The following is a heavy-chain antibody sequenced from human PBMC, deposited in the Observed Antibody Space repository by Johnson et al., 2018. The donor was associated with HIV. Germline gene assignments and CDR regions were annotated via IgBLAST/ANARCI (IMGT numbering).Heavy chain of an antibody. CDR1: GFTFSSYA. CDR3: ANGDSYYYDRSVYYYNSFYI. Sequence: QVQLVESGGGVVQPGRSLRLSCAASGFTFSSYALHWVRQAPGEGLEWVAVISFDGNNTSYADSLKGRFTISRDKSKNTLYLQLNSLRAEDTAVYYCANGDSYYYDRSVYYYNSFYIWGQGTMVTCSS. V-gene: IGHV3-30*04. J-gene: IGHJ3*02. D-gene: IGHD3-22*01. CDR2: ISFDGNNT.